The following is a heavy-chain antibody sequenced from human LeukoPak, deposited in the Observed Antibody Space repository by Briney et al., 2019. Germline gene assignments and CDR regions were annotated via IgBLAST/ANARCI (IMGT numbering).Heavy chain of an antibody. V-gene: IGHV4-38-2*01. CDR2: IYHSGST. D-gene: IGHD5-12*01. CDR3: ARQGYDYRYFDY. Sequence: SETLSLTCAVSGYSISSGYYWGWIRQPPGKGLEWIGSIYHSGSTYYNPSLKSRVTISVDTSENQFSLKLSSVTAADTAVYYCARQGYDYRYFDYWGQGTLVTVSS. CDR1: GYSISSGYY. J-gene: IGHJ4*02.